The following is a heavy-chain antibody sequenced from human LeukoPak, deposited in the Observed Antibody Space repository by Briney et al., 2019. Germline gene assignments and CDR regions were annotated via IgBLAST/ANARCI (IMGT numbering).Heavy chain of an antibody. CDR1: GGSISSYY. J-gene: IGHJ4*02. CDR2: IYYSGST. CDR3: AGAGPPTDY. V-gene: IGHV4-59*12. Sequence: PSETLSLTCTVSGGSISSYYWSWIRQPPGKGLEWIGYIYYSGSTNYNPSLKSRVTISVDTSKNQFSLKLSSVTAADTAVYYCAGAGPPTDYWGQGTLVTVSS.